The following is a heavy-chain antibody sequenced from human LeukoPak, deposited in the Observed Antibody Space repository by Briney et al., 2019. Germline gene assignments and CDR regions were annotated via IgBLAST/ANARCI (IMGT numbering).Heavy chain of an antibody. CDR3: ARDTGMAVGDY. Sequence: PGGSLRLSCAASGFSVSSSYMTWIRQAPGKGLEWVSLIHSDDTTYYADSVKGRFTMSRDNSRSTLLLQMSNLRAEDTAVYYCARDTGMAVGDYWGQGTWSPSPQ. CDR2: IHSDDTT. CDR1: GFSVSSSY. D-gene: IGHD3-10*01. J-gene: IGHJ4*02. V-gene: IGHV3-53*01.